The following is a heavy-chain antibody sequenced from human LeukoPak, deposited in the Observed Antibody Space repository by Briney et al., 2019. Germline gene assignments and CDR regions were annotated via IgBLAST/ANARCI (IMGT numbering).Heavy chain of an antibody. J-gene: IGHJ4*02. CDR2: IKQDGSEK. CDR3: GSGTYYFDY. V-gene: IGHV3-7*01. CDR1: GFTFSSYW. D-gene: IGHD3-10*01. Sequence: TGGSLRLSCAASGFTFSSYWMSWVRQAPGKGLEWVANIKQDGSEKYYVDSVRGRFTISGDNAKNSLYLQMNSLRAEDTAVYYCGSGTYYFDYWGQGTLVTVSS.